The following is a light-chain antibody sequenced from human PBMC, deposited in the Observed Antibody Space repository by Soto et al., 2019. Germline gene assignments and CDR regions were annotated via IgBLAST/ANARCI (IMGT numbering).Light chain of an antibody. CDR3: QQYNDWPRT. CDR2: SAS. CDR1: QSVSSN. V-gene: IGKV3-15*01. Sequence: IVLTQSPATLSLSPGQRATLSCRASQSVSSNLAWYQQKPGQAPRLLIYSASTRATGIPDRFSGSGSGTEFTLTISSLQAEDFAVYYCQQYNDWPRTFGQGTKVDI. J-gene: IGKJ1*01.